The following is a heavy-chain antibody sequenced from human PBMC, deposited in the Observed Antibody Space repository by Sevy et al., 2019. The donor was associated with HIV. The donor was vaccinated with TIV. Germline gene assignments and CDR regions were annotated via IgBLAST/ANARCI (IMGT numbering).Heavy chain of an antibody. V-gene: IGHV3-30*04. Sequence: GGSLRLSCTVSGFIFSNFAMHWVRQAPGKGLEWVAVTSYDGSHKYYADSVKGRFTISRDNSKNTLYLQMNSLRPEDTAVYYCANGLRSDSSDYYYSDDYYHGMDVWGQGTTVTVSS. CDR3: ANGLRSDSSDYYYSDDYYHGMDV. CDR2: TSYDGSHK. CDR1: GFIFSNFA. D-gene: IGHD3-22*01. J-gene: IGHJ6*02.